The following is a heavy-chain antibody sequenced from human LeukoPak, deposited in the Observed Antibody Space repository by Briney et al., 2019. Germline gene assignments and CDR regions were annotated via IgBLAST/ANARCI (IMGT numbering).Heavy chain of an antibody. CDR1: GYSFTSYR. D-gene: IGHD3-9*01. Sequence: GESLKISCKGSGYSFTSYRIGWVRQMPGKGLEWMGIIYPGDSDTRYSPSFQGQVTISADKSISTAYLQWSSLKASDTAMYYCARSLRYFLSGDYYMDVWGKGTTVTVSS. CDR3: ARSLRYFLSGDYYMDV. J-gene: IGHJ6*03. CDR2: IYPGDSDT. V-gene: IGHV5-51*01.